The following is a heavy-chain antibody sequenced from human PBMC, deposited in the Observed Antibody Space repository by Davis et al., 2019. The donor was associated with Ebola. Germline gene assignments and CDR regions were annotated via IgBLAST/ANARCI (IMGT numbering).Heavy chain of an antibody. V-gene: IGHV4-34*01. CDR1: GFTFSDYY. CDR2: INHSGST. D-gene: IGHD3-3*01. Sequence: GSLRLSCAASGFTFSDYYMSWIRQPPGKGLEWIGEINHSGSTNYNPSLKSRVTISVDTSKNQFSLKLSSVTAADTAVYYCARGGTIFGPWGQGTLVTVSS. CDR3: ARGGTIFGP. J-gene: IGHJ5*02.